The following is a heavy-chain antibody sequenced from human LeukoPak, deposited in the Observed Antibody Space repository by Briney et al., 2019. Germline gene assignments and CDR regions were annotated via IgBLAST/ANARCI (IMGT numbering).Heavy chain of an antibody. Sequence: PSETLSLTCTVSGASFSSGDQYWNWIRQSPGKGLEWIGSIHPSGMLYYNPSLKSRVTISVDTSKNQFSLKLSSVTAADTAVYYCARELGGWFDPWGQGTLVTVSS. CDR3: ARELGGWFDP. D-gene: IGHD3-16*01. CDR2: IHPSGML. CDR1: GASFSSGDQY. V-gene: IGHV4-30-4*08. J-gene: IGHJ5*02.